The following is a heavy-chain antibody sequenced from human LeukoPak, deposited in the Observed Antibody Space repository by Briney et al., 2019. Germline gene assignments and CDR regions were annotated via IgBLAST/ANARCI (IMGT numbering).Heavy chain of an antibody. CDR2: IVDGSGNT. CDR3: AAQGSSGSYRY. D-gene: IGHD3-10*01. J-gene: IGHJ4*02. Sequence: AAVTVSCQACGFTLTSSAVRWVRQARGQRRDGVGWIVDGSGNTNYAQKLQERVTITRAMSTNTAYMELSSLRSEDTGVYYGAAQGSSGSYRYWGQGTLVTVPS. CDR1: GFTLTSSA. V-gene: IGHV1-58*01.